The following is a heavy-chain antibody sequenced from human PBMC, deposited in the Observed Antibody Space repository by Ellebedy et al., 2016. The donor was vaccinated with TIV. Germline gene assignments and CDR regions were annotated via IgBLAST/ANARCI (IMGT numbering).Heavy chain of an antibody. J-gene: IGHJ4*02. V-gene: IGHV3-7*01. CDR2: IKEDGSEK. CDR3: AGPWVAQHDY. D-gene: IGHD1-26*01. CDR1: RFTFRSYW. Sequence: GGSLRLSCAASRFTFRSYWMTWVRQAPGKGLQWVANIKEDGSEKYYVDSVVGRFTISRDNAKNSLYLQMNSLRAEDTAVYYCAGPWVAQHDYWGQGTLVTVSS.